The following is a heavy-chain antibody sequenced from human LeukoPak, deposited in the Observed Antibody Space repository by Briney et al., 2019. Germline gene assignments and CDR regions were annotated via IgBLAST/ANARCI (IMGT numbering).Heavy chain of an antibody. V-gene: IGHV3-23*01. Sequence: GGSLRLSCAASGFTFNNYGMGWVRQTPGKGLEWVATIGTSGANTYHADSVKGRFTISRDNSKSTLYLQMNSLRAEDTAVYHCAKKSGDHFHFDFCGQGTLVTVSS. CDR1: GFTFNNYG. CDR3: AKKSGDHFHFDF. D-gene: IGHD2-21*01. CDR2: IGTSGANT. J-gene: IGHJ4*02.